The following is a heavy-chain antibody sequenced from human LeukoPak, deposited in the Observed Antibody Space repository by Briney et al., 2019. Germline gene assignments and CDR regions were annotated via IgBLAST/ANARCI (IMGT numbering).Heavy chain of an antibody. CDR3: ARDRVTMVRGVKHTTFDY. J-gene: IGHJ4*02. CDR2: ISYDGSNK. V-gene: IGHV3-30*04. D-gene: IGHD3-10*01. Sequence: GGSLRLSCAASGFTFSSYAMHWVRQAPGKGLEWVAVISYDGSNKYYADSVKGRFIISRDNSKNTLYLQMNSLRAEDTAVYYCARDRVTMVRGVKHTTFDYWGQGTLVTVSS. CDR1: GFTFSSYA.